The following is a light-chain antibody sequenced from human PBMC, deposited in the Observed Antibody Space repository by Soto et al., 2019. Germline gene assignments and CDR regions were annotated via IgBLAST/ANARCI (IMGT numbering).Light chain of an antibody. CDR1: QSVSSSY. J-gene: IGKJ1*01. Sequence: IVLTQSPVTLSLSPGERATLSCMSSQSVSSSYLAWYQQTPGQAPRLLIYDTSYRATGIPDRFSGSGFGTDFTLTISRLEPEDFAVYYCQQYGSSPWTFGQGTKVDIK. V-gene: IGKV3-20*01. CDR2: DTS. CDR3: QQYGSSPWT.